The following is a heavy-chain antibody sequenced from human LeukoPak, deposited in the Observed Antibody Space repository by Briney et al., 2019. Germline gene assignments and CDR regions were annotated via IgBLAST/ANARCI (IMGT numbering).Heavy chain of an antibody. CDR1: GISFSSSW. CDR2: ISGDGGST. D-gene: IGHD2-15*01. CDR3: AKDGYCSGGSCYLVGWFDP. J-gene: IGHJ5*02. Sequence: GGSLRLSCAASGISFSSSWMHWVRQGPGKGLEWVSLISGDGGSTYYADSVKGRFTISRDNSKNSLYLQMNSLRTEDTALYYCAKDGYCSGGSCYLVGWFDPWGQGTLVTVSS. V-gene: IGHV3-43*02.